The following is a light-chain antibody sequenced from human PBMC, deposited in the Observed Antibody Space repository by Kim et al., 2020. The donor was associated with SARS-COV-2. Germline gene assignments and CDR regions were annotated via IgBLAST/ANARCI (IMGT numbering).Light chain of an antibody. CDR1: SSNIGAGYH. Sequence: QSVLTQPPSVSGAPGQRVTISCTGSSSNIGAGYHVHWYQQLPGTAPKLLIYGGTNRPSGVPDRFSGSKSGTSASLAITGLQAEDEAVYYCQSYDSSLSHFVLGSGTKVTVL. CDR2: GGT. CDR3: QSYDSSLSHFV. V-gene: IGLV1-40*01. J-gene: IGLJ1*01.